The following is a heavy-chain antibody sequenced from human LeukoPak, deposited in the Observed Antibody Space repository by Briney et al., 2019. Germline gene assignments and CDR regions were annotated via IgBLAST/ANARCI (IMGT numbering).Heavy chain of an antibody. CDR3: AKGGQDFDFWRFDL. D-gene: IGHD3-3*01. CDR2: ISDTGGRT. V-gene: IGHV3-23*01. CDR1: GFTFSDSA. Sequence: GGSLRLSCAAPGFTFSDSAVSWVRHSPGEGLRWVSSISDTGGRTYYADSVKGRFTITRANSRNTVNLHMNSLRAGDTDRYYCAKGGQDFDFWRFDLWGQGILVIVSS. J-gene: IGHJ5*02.